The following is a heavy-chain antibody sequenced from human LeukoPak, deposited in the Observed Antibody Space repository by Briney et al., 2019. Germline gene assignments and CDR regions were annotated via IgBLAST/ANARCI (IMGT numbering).Heavy chain of an antibody. CDR1: GYTFTSYG. Sequence: ASVKVSCKASGYTFTSYGIRWVRQAPGQGLEWMGWISAHNGNSNYAQKLQGRVTMTTDTSTSTAYMELRSLRSDDTAVYYCARAPRGGASDYWGQGTLATVSS. D-gene: IGHD1-26*01. V-gene: IGHV1-18*01. CDR3: ARAPRGGASDY. J-gene: IGHJ4*02. CDR2: ISAHNGNS.